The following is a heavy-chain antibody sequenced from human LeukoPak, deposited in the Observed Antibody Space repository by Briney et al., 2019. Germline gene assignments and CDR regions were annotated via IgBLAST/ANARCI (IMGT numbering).Heavy chain of an antibody. D-gene: IGHD6-19*01. J-gene: IGHJ4*02. Sequence: GGSLRLSCAASGFTFSSYGMHWVRQAPGKGLEWVAVISYDGSNKYYADSVKGRFTISRDKSKNTLYLQMNSLRAEDTAVYYCASFRAVAGTGYWGQGTLVTVSS. CDR1: GFTFSSYG. CDR3: ASFRAVAGTGY. CDR2: ISYDGSNK. V-gene: IGHV3-30*03.